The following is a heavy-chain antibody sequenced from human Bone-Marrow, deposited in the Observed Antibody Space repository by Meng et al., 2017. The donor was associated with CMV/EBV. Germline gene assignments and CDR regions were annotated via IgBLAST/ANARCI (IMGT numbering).Heavy chain of an antibody. CDR3: ASEGRDGYNSYFDY. CDR1: GGSISSSSYY. J-gene: IGHJ4*02. Sequence: GSLRLSCTVSGGSISSSSYYWGWIRQPPGKGLEWIGSIYYSGSTYYNPSLKSRVTISVDTSKNQFSLKLSFVTAADTAVYYCASEGRDGYNSYFDYWGQGTLVTVSS. V-gene: IGHV4-39*07. CDR2: IYYSGST. D-gene: IGHD5-24*01.